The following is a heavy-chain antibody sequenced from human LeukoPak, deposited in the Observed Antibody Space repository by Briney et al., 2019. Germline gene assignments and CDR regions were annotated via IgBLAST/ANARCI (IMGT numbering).Heavy chain of an antibody. CDR3: ARALYYYDSSGYNNWFDP. Sequence: SETLSLTCAVYGGSFSGYYWSWIRQPPGKGLEWIGEISHSGSTNYNPSLKSRVTISVDTSKNQFSLKLSSVTAADTAVYYCARALYYYDSSGYNNWFDPWGQGTLVTVSS. J-gene: IGHJ5*02. CDR2: ISHSGST. D-gene: IGHD3-22*01. V-gene: IGHV4-34*01. CDR1: GGSFSGYY.